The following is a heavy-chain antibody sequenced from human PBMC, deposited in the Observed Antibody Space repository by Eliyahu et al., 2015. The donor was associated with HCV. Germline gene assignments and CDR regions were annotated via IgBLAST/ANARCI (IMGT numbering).Heavy chain of an antibody. CDR1: GFTFSRFD. CDR2: IATGGDT. J-gene: IGHJ6*02. V-gene: IGHV3-13*01. Sequence: EVQLVESGGGLVQPGGSLRLSCTASGFTFSRFDIHWVRQVTGKGLEWVSAIATGGDTFYPGSVKGRFTISRENAMNSVYLQMNSLTVGDTAVYYCARGYGFDYYYGMDVWGQGTTVTVSS. D-gene: IGHD4-17*01. CDR3: ARGYGFDYYYGMDV.